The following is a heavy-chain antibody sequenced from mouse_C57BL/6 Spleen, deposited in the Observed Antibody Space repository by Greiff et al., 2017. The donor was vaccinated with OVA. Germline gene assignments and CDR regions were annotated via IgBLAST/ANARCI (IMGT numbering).Heavy chain of an antibody. CDR1: GFTFTAYY. V-gene: IGHV7-3*01. CDR2: IRNKANGYTT. J-gene: IGHJ4*01. D-gene: IGHD1-1*02. CDR3: ARYGGVMDY. Sequence: TASGFTFTAYYMSWVRQPPGKALEWLGLIRNKANGYTTEYSASVKGRFTISRDNSHSILYLQMNALSAEDSATYYCARYGGVMDYWGQGTSVTVSS.